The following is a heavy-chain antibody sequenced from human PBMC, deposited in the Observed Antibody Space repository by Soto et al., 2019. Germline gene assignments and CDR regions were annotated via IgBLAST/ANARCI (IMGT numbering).Heavy chain of an antibody. CDR1: GYTFTGYA. V-gene: IGHV1-3*05. D-gene: IGHD6-19*01. CDR3: ARAVAVAADFDY. CDR2: INAGNGNT. Sequence: QVQLVQSGAEEKKPGASVKVSCKASGYTFTGYAMHWVRQAPGQRLEWMGWINAGNGNTKYSQKFQGRVTITRDTSASAAYMALSSLSSEDTAVHYCARAVAVAADFDYWGQGTLVTVSS. J-gene: IGHJ4*02.